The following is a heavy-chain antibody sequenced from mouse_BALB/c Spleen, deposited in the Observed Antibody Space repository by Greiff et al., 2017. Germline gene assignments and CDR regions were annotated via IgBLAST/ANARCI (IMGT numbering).Heavy chain of an antibody. CDR1: GYTFTSYW. CDR3: ARVGIYDGYYDYAMDY. D-gene: IGHD2-3*01. V-gene: IGHV1-7*01. J-gene: IGHJ4*01. CDR2: INPSTGYT. Sequence: VQLQQSGAELAKPGASVKMSCKASGYTFTSYWMHWVKQRPGQGLEWIGYINPSTGYTEYNQKFKDKATLTADKSSSTAYMQLSSLTSEDSAVYYCARVGIYDGYYDYAMDYWGQGTSVTVSS.